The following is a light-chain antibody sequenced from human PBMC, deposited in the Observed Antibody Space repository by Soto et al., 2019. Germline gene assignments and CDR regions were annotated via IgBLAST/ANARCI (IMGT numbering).Light chain of an antibody. J-gene: IGKJ4*01. CDR2: GAS. CDR1: QSVSSN. CDR3: QQYNNWPPNT. V-gene: IGKV3-15*01. Sequence: EIVMTQSPATLSVSPGERATLPCRASQSVSSNLAWYQQKPGQAPRLLIYGASTRATGIPARFSGSGSGTEFTLTISSLQSEDFAVYYCQQYNNWPPNTFGGGTKVDIK.